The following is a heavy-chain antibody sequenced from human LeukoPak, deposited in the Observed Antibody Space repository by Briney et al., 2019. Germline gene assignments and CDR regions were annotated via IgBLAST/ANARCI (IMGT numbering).Heavy chain of an antibody. Sequence: SQTLSLTCTVSGGSISSGDYYWSWIRQPPGKGLELIGYIYYSGSTYYNPSLKSRVTISVDTSKNQFSLKLSSVTAADTAVYYCARQNDYGAHFDYWGQGTLVTVSS. CDR1: GGSISSGDYY. V-gene: IGHV4-30-4*08. CDR2: IYYSGST. D-gene: IGHD4-17*01. J-gene: IGHJ4*02. CDR3: ARQNDYGAHFDY.